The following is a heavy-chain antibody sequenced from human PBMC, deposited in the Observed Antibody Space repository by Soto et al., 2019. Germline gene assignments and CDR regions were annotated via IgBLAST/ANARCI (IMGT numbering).Heavy chain of an antibody. D-gene: IGHD6-25*01. CDR2: IWNDGSNN. CDR1: GFTFNNYG. CDR3: ARRQIPPPTRRAANARGGMDV. Sequence: QVQLVESGGGVVQPGRSLRLSCAASGFTFNNYGMHWVRQAPGTGLEWLAVIWNDGSNNYYANSVKGRFTISRDNSKNTLYPQMNSMRAEDAAVYYCARRQIPPPTRRAANARGGMDVWGQGTTVTVSS. J-gene: IGHJ6*02. V-gene: IGHV3-33*01.